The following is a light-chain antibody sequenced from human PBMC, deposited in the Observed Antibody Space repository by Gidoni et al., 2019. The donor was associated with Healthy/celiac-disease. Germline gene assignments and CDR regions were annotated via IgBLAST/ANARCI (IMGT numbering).Light chain of an antibody. CDR1: QSISSW. CDR2: KAS. V-gene: IGKV1-5*03. Sequence: DIQMTQSPSTLSASVGDRVTITCRASQSISSWLAWYQQKPGKAPKLLIYKASSLESGVPSRFSGSGSWTEFTLTISSLQPDDFATYYCQQYETFXQXTKVEIK. J-gene: IGKJ1*01. CDR3: QQYET.